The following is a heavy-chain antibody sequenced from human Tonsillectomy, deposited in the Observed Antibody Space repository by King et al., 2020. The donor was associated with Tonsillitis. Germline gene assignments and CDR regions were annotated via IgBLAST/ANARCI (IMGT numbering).Heavy chain of an antibody. Sequence: QLQEPGPGLVKPSETLSLTCTVSGDSVSGYYWSWIRQPPGKGLEWIGYVFYSGSTNYNPSLKSRVTISVDTSKNQFSLKLNSVTAADTAMYYCARVQGRGYWDNWGQGTMVTVSS. CDR2: VFYSGST. D-gene: IGHD2-15*01. CDR1: GDSVSGYY. V-gene: IGHV4-59*02. CDR3: ARVQGRGYWDN. J-gene: IGHJ3*02.